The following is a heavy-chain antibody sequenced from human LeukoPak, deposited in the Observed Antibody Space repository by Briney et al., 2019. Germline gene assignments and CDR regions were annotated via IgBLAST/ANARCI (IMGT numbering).Heavy chain of an antibody. Sequence: EGSLRLSCAASGFSFSSSGINWVRQAPGKGLEWVSSIGSTGTDRYYADSVKGRFTISRDNAKSSLYLQMNSLRAEDTAVYYCATETIGRHYDYWGQGTLLTVSS. J-gene: IGHJ4*02. V-gene: IGHV3-21*01. CDR3: ATETIGRHYDY. CDR2: IGSTGTDR. D-gene: IGHD1-14*01. CDR1: GFSFSSSG.